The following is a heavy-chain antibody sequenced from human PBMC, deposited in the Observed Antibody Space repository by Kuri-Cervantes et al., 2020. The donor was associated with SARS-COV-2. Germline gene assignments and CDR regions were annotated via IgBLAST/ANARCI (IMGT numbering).Heavy chain of an antibody. Sequence: GGSLRLSCAASGFTFSNYAMTWVRQVPGKGLGWVSGISGNGGSTYYADSVKGRFTISRDNSKNTLYLQMNSLRAEDTAVYYCAKGRGATSNYARGAFDIWGQGTMVTVSS. CDR3: AKGRGATSNYARGAFDI. D-gene: IGHD5-24*01. V-gene: IGHV3-23*01. CDR1: GFTFSNYA. J-gene: IGHJ3*02. CDR2: ISGNGGST.